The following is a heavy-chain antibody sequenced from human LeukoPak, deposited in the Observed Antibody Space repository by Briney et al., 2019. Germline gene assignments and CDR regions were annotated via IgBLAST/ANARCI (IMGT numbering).Heavy chain of an antibody. CDR1: GYTFTSYD. J-gene: IGHJ4*02. CDR3: ARVLARYCSGGSCYPAPQPDYFDY. D-gene: IGHD2-15*01. CDR2: MNPNSGNT. V-gene: IGHV1-8*01. Sequence: ASVKVSCKASGYTFTSYDINWVRQATGQGLEWMGWMNPNSGNTGYAQKFQGRVTMTTDTSTSTAYIELRSLRSDDTAVYYCARVLARYCSGGSCYPAPQPDYFDYWGQGTLVTVSS.